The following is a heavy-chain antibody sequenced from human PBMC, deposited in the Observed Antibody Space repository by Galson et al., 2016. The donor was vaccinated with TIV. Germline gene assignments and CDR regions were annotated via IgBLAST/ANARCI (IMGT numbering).Heavy chain of an antibody. Sequence: SLRLSCAASGFTFGSYGVHWVRQAPGKGLEWVTGVWFDGSDKYYADSVKGRFTVSRDNSKNTLYLQRNSLRAEDTAVYYCARELRDYYFDYWGQGTLVTVSS. CDR3: ARELRDYYFDY. V-gene: IGHV3-33*01. CDR1: GFTFGSYG. J-gene: IGHJ4*02. CDR2: VWFDGSDK. D-gene: IGHD3-16*01.